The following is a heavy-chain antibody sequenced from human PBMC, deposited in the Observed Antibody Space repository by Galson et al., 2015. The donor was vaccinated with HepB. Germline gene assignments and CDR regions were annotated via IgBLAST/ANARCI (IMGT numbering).Heavy chain of an antibody. D-gene: IGHD3-3*01. CDR1: GFTFSSYA. CDR2: ISYDGSNK. V-gene: IGHV3-30-3*01. Sequence: SLRLSCAASGFTFSSYAMHWVRQAPGKGLEWVAVISYDGSNKYYADSVKGRFTISRDNSKNTLYLQMNSLRAEDTAVYYCAREGVYYDFWSGYYNPYYFDYWGQGTLVTVSS. CDR3: AREGVYYDFWSGYYNPYYFDY. J-gene: IGHJ4*02.